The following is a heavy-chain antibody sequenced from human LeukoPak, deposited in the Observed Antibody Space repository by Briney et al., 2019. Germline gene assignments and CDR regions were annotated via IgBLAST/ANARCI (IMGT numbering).Heavy chain of an antibody. D-gene: IGHD1-26*01. J-gene: IGHJ3*01. CDR1: GFTFRSYT. V-gene: IGHV3-21*01. CDR3: AREGAHFDSGGYYDAFDF. CDR2: ISATSRYI. Sequence: PGGSLRLSCAASGFTFRSYTMIWVRQAPGYGLEWGSSISATSRYIYYADSMKGRFTVSRDNAKNSLFLQINSLRAEDAAVYYCAREGAHFDSGGYYDAFDFWGQGTLVTVSS.